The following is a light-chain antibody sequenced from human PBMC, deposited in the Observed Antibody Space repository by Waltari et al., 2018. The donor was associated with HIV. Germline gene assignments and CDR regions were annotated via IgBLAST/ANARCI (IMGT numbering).Light chain of an antibody. Sequence: AIRMTQSPSSFSASTGDRVTITCRARQGISSYLAWYQQKPGKAPKLLIYAASTLQSGVPSRFSGSGSGRDFTLTISCLQSEDFATYYCQQYYSYPPLTFGGGTKVEIK. CDR2: AAS. CDR1: QGISSY. CDR3: QQYYSYPPLT. V-gene: IGKV1-8*01. J-gene: IGKJ4*01.